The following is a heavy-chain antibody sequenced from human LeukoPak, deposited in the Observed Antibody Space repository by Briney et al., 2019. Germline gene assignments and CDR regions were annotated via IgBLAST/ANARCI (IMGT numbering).Heavy chain of an antibody. CDR3: ARVLTVSSSWSFGY. J-gene: IGHJ4*02. V-gene: IGHV1-18*01. Sequence: ASVKVSCKASGYTFTSYGISWVRQAPGQGLEWMGWISAYNGNTNYAQKLQGRVTMTTDTSTSTAYMELRSLRSDDTAVYYCARVLTVSSSWSFGYWGQGTLVTVSS. D-gene: IGHD6-13*01. CDR2: ISAYNGNT. CDR1: GYTFTSYG.